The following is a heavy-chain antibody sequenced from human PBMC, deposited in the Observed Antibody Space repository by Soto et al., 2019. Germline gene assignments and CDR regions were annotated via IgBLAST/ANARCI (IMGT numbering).Heavy chain of an antibody. CDR3: ARDEMATDPPDY. CDR2: ISSSSSYI. Sequence: GGSLRLSCAASGFTFSSYSMNWVRQAPGKGLEWVSSISSSSSYIYYADSVKGRFTISRDNAKNSLYLQMNSLRAEDTAVYYCARDEMATDPPDYWGQGTLVTVSS. J-gene: IGHJ4*02. CDR1: GFTFSSYS. V-gene: IGHV3-21*01. D-gene: IGHD5-12*01.